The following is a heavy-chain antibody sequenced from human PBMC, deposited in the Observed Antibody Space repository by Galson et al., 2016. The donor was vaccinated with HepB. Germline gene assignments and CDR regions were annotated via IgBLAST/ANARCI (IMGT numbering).Heavy chain of an antibody. D-gene: IGHD3-10*01. CDR2: IYWNDDQ. J-gene: IGHJ3*02. CDR1: GFSLTTSGVG. CDR3: AHRPSYYGSGSTSFDI. V-gene: IGHV2-5*01. Sequence: PALVKPTQTLTLTCTCSGFSLTTSGVGVAWIRQPPGKALEWLALIYWNDDQRYSPSLKSRLTNTKDTSKNQVVLTMTNMDPVDTAPYYCAHRPSYYGSGSTSFDIWGQGTMVTVSS.